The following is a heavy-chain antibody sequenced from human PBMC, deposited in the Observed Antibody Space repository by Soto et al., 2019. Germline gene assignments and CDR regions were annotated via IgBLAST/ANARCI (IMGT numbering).Heavy chain of an antibody. Sequence: GGSLRLSCAASGFTFSSYAMSWVRQAPGKGLEWVSAISGSGGSTYYADSVKGRFTISRDNSKNTLYLQMNSLRAEDTAVYYCAKDYFPDDYSNYGLFDYWGQGTLVTVSS. CDR2: ISGSGGST. J-gene: IGHJ4*02. CDR1: GFTFSSYA. CDR3: AKDYFPDDYSNYGLFDY. D-gene: IGHD4-4*01. V-gene: IGHV3-23*01.